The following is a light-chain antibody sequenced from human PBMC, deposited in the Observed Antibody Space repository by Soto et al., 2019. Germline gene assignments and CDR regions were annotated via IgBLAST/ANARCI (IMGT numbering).Light chain of an antibody. CDR3: QQRGDWPLYT. Sequence: EIVLTQSPATLSLSPGERATLSCRASQSISYNLAWYQQKSGQAPRLLIYDASNRATGVPARFSGSGSGTDFTLTISSLEPEDFAGYYCQQRGDWPLYTFGQGSRLEIK. V-gene: IGKV3-11*01. J-gene: IGKJ2*01. CDR1: QSISYN. CDR2: DAS.